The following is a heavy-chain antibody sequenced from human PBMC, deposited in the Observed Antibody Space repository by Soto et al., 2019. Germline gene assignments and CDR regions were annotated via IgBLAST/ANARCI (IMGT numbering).Heavy chain of an antibody. V-gene: IGHV4-39*01. CDR3: ARHLTDYGDV. Sequence: PSETLSLTCTVSGGSISSSSYYWGWIRQPPGKGLEWIGSIYYSGSTYYNPSLKSRVTISVDTSKNQFSLKLSSVTAADTAAYYCARHLTDYGDVWGKGTTVTVSS. CDR1: GGSISSSSYY. CDR2: IYYSGST. J-gene: IGHJ6*03.